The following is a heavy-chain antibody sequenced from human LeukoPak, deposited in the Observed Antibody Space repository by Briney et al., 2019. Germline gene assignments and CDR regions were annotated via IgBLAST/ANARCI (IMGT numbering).Heavy chain of an antibody. J-gene: IGHJ4*02. CDR2: INTGNGNT. Sequence: GASVKVSCKASGYTFTSYAIHWVRQAPGQRLEWMGWINTGNGNTKYSQKFQGRVTITRDTSASTAYMELSSLRSEDTAVYYCARSSIRGGATSLDYWGQGTLVTVSS. D-gene: IGHD1-26*01. CDR1: GYTFTSYA. V-gene: IGHV1-3*04. CDR3: ARSSIRGGATSLDY.